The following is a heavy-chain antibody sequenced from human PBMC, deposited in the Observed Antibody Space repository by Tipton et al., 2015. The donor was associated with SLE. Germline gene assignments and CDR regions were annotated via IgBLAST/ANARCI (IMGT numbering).Heavy chain of an antibody. CDR2: IYTSGST. Sequence: TLSLTCTVSGGSISSYYWSWIRQPPGKGLEWIGYIYTSGSTNYNPSLKSRVTISVDTSKNQFSLKLSSVTAADTAVYYCARPKGSYAFDIWGQGTMVTVSS. CDR1: GGSISSYY. V-gene: IGHV4-4*09. D-gene: IGHD3-10*01. J-gene: IGHJ3*02. CDR3: ARPKGSYAFDI.